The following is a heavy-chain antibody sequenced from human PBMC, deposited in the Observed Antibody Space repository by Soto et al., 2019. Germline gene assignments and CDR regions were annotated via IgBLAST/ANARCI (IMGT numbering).Heavy chain of an antibody. J-gene: IGHJ5*01. D-gene: IGHD2-2*01. CDR1: GYTFTSYN. CDR3: ARCRKFRSVPIAS. Sequence: QVQLVQSGAEVKKPGTSVKVSCKATGYTFTSYNINWVRQAPGQGLEWMGWMNPNSGNTDYAQQFRGRLTMTRKTSITTAQLELSTLRSEDTPVYFCARCRKFRSVPIASWG. CDR2: MNPNSGNT. V-gene: IGHV1-8*01.